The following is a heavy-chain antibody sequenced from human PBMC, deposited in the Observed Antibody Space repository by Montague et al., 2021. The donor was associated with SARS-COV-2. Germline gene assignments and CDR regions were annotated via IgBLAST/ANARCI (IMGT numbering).Heavy chain of an antibody. Sequence: SLRLSCAASRFTFNSYAMHWVRQAPGKGLEWLAFISHDESNHRYADSVKGRFTISRDNSKNTLYLQMDSLRPEDTAVYYCAREEYRGGSFYIDFWGQGTLVTVSS. D-gene: IGHD1-26*01. CDR3: AREEYRGGSFYIDF. J-gene: IGHJ4*01. CDR1: RFTFNSYA. CDR2: ISHDESNH. V-gene: IGHV3-30*04.